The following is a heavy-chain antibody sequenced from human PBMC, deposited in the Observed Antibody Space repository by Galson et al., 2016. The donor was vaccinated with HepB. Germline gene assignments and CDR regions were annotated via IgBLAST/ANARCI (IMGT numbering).Heavy chain of an antibody. V-gene: IGHV2-5*02. CDR3: AHFYYGMDV. CDR1: GFSLTTSGVG. J-gene: IGHJ6*02. CDR2: IFWDDDK. Sequence: PALVKPTQTLTLTCTFSGFSLTTSGVGVGWIRQPPGRALEWLTLIFWDDDKRYNPSLKSRLTTAKDTSKNQVVLRMANVDPVDTATYYCAHFYYGMDVWGQGTTVTVSS.